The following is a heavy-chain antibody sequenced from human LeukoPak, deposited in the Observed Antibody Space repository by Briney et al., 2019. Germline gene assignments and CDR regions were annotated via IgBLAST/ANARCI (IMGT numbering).Heavy chain of an antibody. CDR1: GFTLDDYA. CDR3: AKDMGRYSGSYGAFDI. Sequence: GGSLRLSCAASGFTLDDYAMHWVRQAPGKGLEWGSGISWNSGSIGYADSVKGRFTISRDNAKNSLYLQMNSLRAEDTALYYCAKDMGRYSGSYGAFDIWGQGTMVTVSS. J-gene: IGHJ3*02. CDR2: ISWNSGSI. V-gene: IGHV3-9*01. D-gene: IGHD1-26*01.